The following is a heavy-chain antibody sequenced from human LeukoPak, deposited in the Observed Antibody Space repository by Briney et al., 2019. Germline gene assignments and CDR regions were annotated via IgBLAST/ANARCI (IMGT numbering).Heavy chain of an antibody. V-gene: IGHV4-4*07. CDR3: ARFSPRAMGNYLDF. Sequence: SETLSLTCIVSGGSISSYYWSWIRQPAGKGLEWIGRIYPSGSTNYNPSLKSRVTMSVDTSKNQFSLKLSSVTAADTAVYYCARFSPRAMGNYLDFWGQGTLVTVSS. D-gene: IGHD7-27*01. CDR1: GGSISSYY. CDR2: IYPSGST. J-gene: IGHJ4*02.